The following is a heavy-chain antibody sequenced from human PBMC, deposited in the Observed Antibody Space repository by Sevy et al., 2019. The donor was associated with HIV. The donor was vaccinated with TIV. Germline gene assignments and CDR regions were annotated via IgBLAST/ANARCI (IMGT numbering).Heavy chain of an antibody. CDR2: LKHKAYGGTL. J-gene: IGHJ4*02. V-gene: IGHV3-49*04. Sequence: GGSLRLSCTGSGFTFGDYAMSWVRQAPGKGLEWVAFLKHKAYGGTLDYAASVKGRFSISRDDSKSIAHLQMNDLKTEDTAIYYCTRWKGARSIFDDWGQGDLVTVSS. CDR3: TRWKGARSIFDD. CDR1: GFTFGDYA. D-gene: IGHD1-1*01.